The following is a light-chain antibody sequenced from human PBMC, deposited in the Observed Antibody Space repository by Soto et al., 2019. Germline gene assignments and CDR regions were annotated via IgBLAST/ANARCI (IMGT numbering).Light chain of an antibody. Sequence: EIALTQSPGTLPLSPGKRATLSCRASLSVSSYYLAWYQQKPGQAPRLLIYGASTRDTGIPDRFSGSGSGTDFTLTISRLEPEDFAIYYCKHYGRSPFPFGQGTKLEIK. CDR2: GAS. CDR1: LSVSSYY. V-gene: IGKV3-20*01. J-gene: IGKJ2*01. CDR3: KHYGRSPFP.